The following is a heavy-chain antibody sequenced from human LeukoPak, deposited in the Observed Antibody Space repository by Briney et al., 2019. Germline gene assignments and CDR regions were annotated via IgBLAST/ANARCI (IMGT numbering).Heavy chain of an antibody. CDR2: ISSSSSYI. CDR3: ARDLLNSVDYYYDSSGYYG. CDR1: GFTFSSYS. J-gene: IGHJ4*02. Sequence: GGSLRLSCAASGFTFSSYSMNWVRQAPGKGLEWVSSISSSSSYIYYADSVKGRFTISRDNAKNSLYLQMNSLRAEDTAVYYCARDLLNSVDYYYDSSGYYGWGQGTLVTVSS. D-gene: IGHD3-22*01. V-gene: IGHV3-21*01.